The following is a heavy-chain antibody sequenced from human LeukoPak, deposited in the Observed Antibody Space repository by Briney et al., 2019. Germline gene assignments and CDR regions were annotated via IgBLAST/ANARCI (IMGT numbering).Heavy chain of an antibody. J-gene: IGHJ4*02. Sequence: GGSLRLSCAASGFIFSSYSMNWVRQAPGKGLDWVSSISSGSGSYIYYTDSVKGRFTISRDNAKNSLYLQMNTLGAEDTAVYYCARKGSGWQFDYWGQGSLVTVSS. CDR1: GFIFSSYS. D-gene: IGHD6-19*01. CDR3: ARKGSGWQFDY. CDR2: ISSGSGSYI. V-gene: IGHV3-21*01.